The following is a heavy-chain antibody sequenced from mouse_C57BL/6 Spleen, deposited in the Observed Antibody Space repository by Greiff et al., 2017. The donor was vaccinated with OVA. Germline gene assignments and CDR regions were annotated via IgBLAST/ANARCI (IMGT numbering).Heavy chain of an antibody. D-gene: IGHD1-1*01. CDR1: GYTFTSYW. J-gene: IGHJ2*01. V-gene: IGHV1-72*01. Sequence: VQLQQPGAELVKPGASVKLSCKASGYTFTSYWMHWVKQRPGRGLEWIGRIDPNSGGTKYNEKFKSKATLTVDKPSSTAYMQLSSLTSEDSAVYYCALYYGSSYDYFDYWGQGTTLTVSS. CDR2: IDPNSGGT. CDR3: ALYYGSSYDYFDY.